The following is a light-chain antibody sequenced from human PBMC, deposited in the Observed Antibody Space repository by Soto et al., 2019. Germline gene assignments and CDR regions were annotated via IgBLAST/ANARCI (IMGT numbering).Light chain of an antibody. Sequence: EIVMSQSPATLSVSPGERATLPCRASQSVSSNLAWYQQKPGQTPNLLIYVASTRATGIPARFSGSGSGTEFTLTISSLQSEDFAVYYCQQYNVWPLTFGGGTKVEFK. J-gene: IGKJ4*01. CDR2: VAS. CDR3: QQYNVWPLT. V-gene: IGKV3-15*01. CDR1: QSVSSN.